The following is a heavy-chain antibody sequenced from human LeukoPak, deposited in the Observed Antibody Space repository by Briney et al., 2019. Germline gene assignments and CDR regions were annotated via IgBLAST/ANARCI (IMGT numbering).Heavy chain of an antibody. Sequence: GGSLRLSCAASGFTFSNYAVHWVRQAPGKGLEWVALISYDGTTEYFADSVKGRFTISRDDSKNTLFLQMNSLRTEDSALYYCARYSGYDYFFDHWGQGILVTVSS. CDR2: ISYDGTTE. CDR3: ARYSGYDYFFDH. V-gene: IGHV3-30-3*01. CDR1: GFTFSNYA. J-gene: IGHJ4*02. D-gene: IGHD5-12*01.